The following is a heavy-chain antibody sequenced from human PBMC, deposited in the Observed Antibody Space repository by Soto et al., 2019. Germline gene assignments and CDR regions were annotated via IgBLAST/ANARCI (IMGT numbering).Heavy chain of an antibody. J-gene: IGHJ5*02. D-gene: IGHD5-12*01. CDR3: ARGGGRPLRHHLRNWFDP. V-gene: IGHV3-11*01. CDR2: ISSSGSTI. CDR1: GFTFSDYY. Sequence: QVQLVESGGGLVKPGGSLRLSCAASGFTFSDYYMSWIRQAPGKGLEWVSYISSSGSTIYYADSVKGRFTISRDNAKNPLYLQMNGLKAEDTAVYYLARGGGRPLRHHLRNWFDPWGQGTLVTVSS.